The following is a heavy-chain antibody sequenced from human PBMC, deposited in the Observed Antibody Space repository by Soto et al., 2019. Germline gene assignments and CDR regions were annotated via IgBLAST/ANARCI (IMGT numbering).Heavy chain of an antibody. V-gene: IGHV1-69*02. Sequence: QVQLVQSGAEVKRPGSSVKVSCKASGDTFNFYSINWVRQAPGLGLEWMGRVNPIVSMSNYAQKFQGRVTMTADKSTRTAYMELSSLRSEDMAIYFCASSYGSGYRAFDYWGQGALVTVSS. CDR1: GDTFNFYS. D-gene: IGHD3-10*01. J-gene: IGHJ4*02. CDR3: ASSYGSGYRAFDY. CDR2: VNPIVSMS.